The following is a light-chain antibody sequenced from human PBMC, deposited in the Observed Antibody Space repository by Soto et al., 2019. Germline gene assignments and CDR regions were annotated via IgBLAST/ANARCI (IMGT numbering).Light chain of an antibody. CDR2: DAS. V-gene: IGKV1-5*01. J-gene: IGKJ1*01. Sequence: DIEMTQSPATLSASVGDRVTITCRASQTISSWLAWHQQKPGKAPKLLIYDASSLESGLPSRFSGSGSGTEFPLTISRLQPDYFATYYRQQYQSPWTFGQGTKVDI. CDR3: QQYQSPWT. CDR1: QTISSW.